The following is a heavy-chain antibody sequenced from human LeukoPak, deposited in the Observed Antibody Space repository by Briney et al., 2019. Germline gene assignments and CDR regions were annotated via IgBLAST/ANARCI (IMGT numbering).Heavy chain of an antibody. V-gene: IGHV4-59*12. Sequence: SETLSLTCTVSGASINDYYWTWIRQPPGKGLEWIGNIFRRGSTNYNPSLKSRVTISVDTSKNQFSLKLSSVTAADTAVYYCARLPYYYDSSGYYYFSFDYWGQGTLVTVSS. CDR1: GASINDYY. CDR3: ARLPYYYDSSGYYYFSFDY. CDR2: IFRRGST. J-gene: IGHJ4*02. D-gene: IGHD3-22*01.